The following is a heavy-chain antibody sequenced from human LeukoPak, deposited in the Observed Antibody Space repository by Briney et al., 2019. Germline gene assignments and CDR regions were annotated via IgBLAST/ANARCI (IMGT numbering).Heavy chain of an antibody. V-gene: IGHV3-23*01. CDR1: GFTFSSYT. CDR3: AKMPNSNYFDY. CDR2: ITTSDGNT. Sequence: TGGSLRLSCAASGFTFSSYTMSWVRQAPGKGLEWVSTITTSDGNTYYADSVKGRFTVSRDNSKNTLFLQMNSLRAEDTAVYYCAKMPNSNYFDYWGQGTLVTVSS. J-gene: IGHJ4*02. D-gene: IGHD4-11*01.